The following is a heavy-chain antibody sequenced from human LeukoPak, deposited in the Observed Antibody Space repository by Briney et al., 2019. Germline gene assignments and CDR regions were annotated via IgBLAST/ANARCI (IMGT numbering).Heavy chain of an antibody. V-gene: IGHV3-33*01. CDR1: GFTFSNYD. J-gene: IGHJ4*02. CDR2: IWYDGSAK. Sequence: PGGSLRLSCAASGFTFSNYDMHWVRQPPGKGREWVAGIWYDGSAKYYVDSVKGRFTISRDNSKNTLYPHMNRLSAEDTAVYYCASVRGYYFDYWGPGTLVTVSS. CDR3: ASVRGYYFDY.